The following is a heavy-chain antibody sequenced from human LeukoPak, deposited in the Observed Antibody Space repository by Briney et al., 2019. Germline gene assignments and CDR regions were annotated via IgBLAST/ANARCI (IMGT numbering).Heavy chain of an antibody. Sequence: GGSLRLSCAASGFTFSSYAMSWVRQAPGKGLEWVSGISGCGGSTYYADSVKGRFTIFRDNSKNTLYLQMNSLRAEDTAVYHCANGWSPDYWGQGTLVTVSS. D-gene: IGHD2-15*01. CDR3: ANGWSPDY. V-gene: IGHV3-23*01. CDR2: ISGCGGST. J-gene: IGHJ4*02. CDR1: GFTFSSYA.